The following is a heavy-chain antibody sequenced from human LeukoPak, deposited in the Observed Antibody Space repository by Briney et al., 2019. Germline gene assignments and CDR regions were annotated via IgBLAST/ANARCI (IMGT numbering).Heavy chain of an antibody. D-gene: IGHD2-15*01. CDR3: ARTPRWGCSGGSCYLDY. V-gene: IGHV4-59*01. CDR2: IYYSGST. J-gene: IGHJ4*02. CDR1: GGSISSYY. Sequence: SETLCLTCTVSGGSISSYYWSWIRQPPGKGLEWIGYIYYSGSTNYNPSLKSRVTISVDTSKNQFSLKLSSVTAADTAVYYCARTPRWGCSGGSCYLDYWGQGTLVTVSS.